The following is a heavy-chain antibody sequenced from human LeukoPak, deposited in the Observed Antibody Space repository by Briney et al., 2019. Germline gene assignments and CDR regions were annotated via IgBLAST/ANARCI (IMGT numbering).Heavy chain of an antibody. CDR1: GFTFSNYY. CDR2: ISSSGSTI. CDR3: ARDFPGGYSRVEGFDY. V-gene: IGHV3-11*01. D-gene: IGHD5-18*01. Sequence: GGSLRLSCAASGFTFSNYYMSWIRQAPWKGLEWVSYISSSGSTIYYADSVKGRFTISRDNAKNSLYLQMNSLRAEDTAVYYCARDFPGGYSRVEGFDYWGQGTLVTVSS. J-gene: IGHJ4*02.